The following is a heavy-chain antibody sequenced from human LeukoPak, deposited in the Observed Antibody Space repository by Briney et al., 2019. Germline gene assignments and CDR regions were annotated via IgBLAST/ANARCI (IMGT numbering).Heavy chain of an antibody. D-gene: IGHD1-1*01. CDR2: ISSNGGRS. J-gene: IGHJ4*02. Sequence: PGGSVPLFCSASGFTFSAYAMYWVGQAPGKGLEYVSGISSNGGRSFYADSVKSRFTISRDNSKNTLDLQMSSLRVEDTAVYYCVKITSVTGGDCWGQG. CDR1: GFTFSAYA. CDR3: VKITSVTGGDC. V-gene: IGHV3-64D*08.